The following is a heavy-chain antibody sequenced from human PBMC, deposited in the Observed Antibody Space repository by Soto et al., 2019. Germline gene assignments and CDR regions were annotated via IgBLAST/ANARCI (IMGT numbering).Heavy chain of an antibody. CDR2: IYYSGST. Sequence: PSETLSLTCTVSGGSFSSHYWSWIRQPPGKGLEWIGYIYYSGSTNYNPSLESRVTISLDASKNQFSLKLSSVTAADTAIYYCARNIYIASSWPKKGGNSGMDVWGQGTTVTVSS. CDR1: GGSFSSHY. CDR3: ARNIYIASSWPKKGGNSGMDV. D-gene: IGHD6-13*01. V-gene: IGHV4-59*11. J-gene: IGHJ6*02.